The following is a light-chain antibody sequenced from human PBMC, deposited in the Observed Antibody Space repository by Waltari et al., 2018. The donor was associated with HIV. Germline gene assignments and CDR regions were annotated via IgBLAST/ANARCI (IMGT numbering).Light chain of an antibody. V-gene: IGKV1-33*01. CDR3: QQYDDVPYT. CDR2: DAS. CDR1: QDITNS. Sequence: DIQMTQSPSSLSASAGDRVTITCQASQDITNSLNWYQQKPGRAPKLLIYDASDLQTGVPSRFSGSGSRTDFTFTINSLQPEDIATYFCQQYDDVPYTFGQGTKLEIK. J-gene: IGKJ2*01.